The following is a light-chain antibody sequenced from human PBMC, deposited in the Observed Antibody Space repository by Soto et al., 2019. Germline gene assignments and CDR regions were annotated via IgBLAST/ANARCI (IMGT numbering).Light chain of an antibody. CDR3: GTWDSSLSAVV. CDR1: SSHIGNNY. J-gene: IGLJ2*01. V-gene: IGLV1-51*01. Sequence: SLVAQPPPMSAAPGQKVTPSCSGKSSHIGNNYVSWYQQLPGTAPKLLIYDNNKRPSGIPDRFSGSKSGTSATLGITGLQTGDEADYYCGTWDSSLSAVVFGGGTKVTVL. CDR2: DNN.